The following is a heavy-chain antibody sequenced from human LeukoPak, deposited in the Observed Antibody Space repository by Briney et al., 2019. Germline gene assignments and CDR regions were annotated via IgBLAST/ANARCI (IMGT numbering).Heavy chain of an antibody. CDR2: ISDIGSI. D-gene: IGHD2/OR15-2a*01. V-gene: IGHV4-59*08. CDR1: GGSISSYY. J-gene: IGHJ4*02. Sequence: TSETLSLTCTVSGGSISSYYWSWIRQPPGKGLEWIAYISDIGSINYNPSLKSRVTISLDTSKNQFSLKLSSVTAADTAVYYCAGHHPRNTVDFWGQGTLVTVSS. CDR3: AGHHPRNTVDF.